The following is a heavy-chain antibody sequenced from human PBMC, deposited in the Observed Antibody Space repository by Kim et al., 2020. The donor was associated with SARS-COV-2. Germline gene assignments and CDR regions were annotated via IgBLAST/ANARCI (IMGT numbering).Heavy chain of an antibody. CDR3: ARAQDSSIWYRSVGSVLEDY. CDR1: GGSFSGYY. Sequence: SETLSLTCAVYGGSFSGYYWSWIRQPPGKGLEWIGEINHSGSTNYNPSLKSRVTISVDTSKNQFSLKLTSVTAADTAVYYCARAQDSSIWYRSVGSVLEDYWGQGTLVTVSS. J-gene: IGHJ4*02. V-gene: IGHV4-34*01. CDR2: INHSGST. D-gene: IGHD6-13*01.